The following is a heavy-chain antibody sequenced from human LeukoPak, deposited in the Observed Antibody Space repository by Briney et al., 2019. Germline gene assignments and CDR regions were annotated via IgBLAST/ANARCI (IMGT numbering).Heavy chain of an antibody. Sequence: SETLSLTCTVSGGSISSGSYYWSWIRQPAGKGLEWIGRIYTSGSTNYNPSLKSRVTISVDTSKNQFSLKLSSVTAADTAVYHCARVTQGYCSGGSCYPGYYYYYYYMDVWGKGTTVTVSS. CDR2: IYTSGST. J-gene: IGHJ6*03. CDR3: ARVTQGYCSGGSCYPGYYYYYYYMDV. D-gene: IGHD2-15*01. CDR1: GGSISSGSYY. V-gene: IGHV4-61*02.